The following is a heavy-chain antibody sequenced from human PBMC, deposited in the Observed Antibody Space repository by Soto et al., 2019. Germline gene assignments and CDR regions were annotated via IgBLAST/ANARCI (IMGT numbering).Heavy chain of an antibody. J-gene: IGHJ4*02. CDR3: ATEGAKTIWNLDF. Sequence: PGVFLRLSCLASGFTFARCGMTWAGQAPGKGLEWLAGISQTEANTYYAASVRGRFLISRDNSRNTQSLEINSLRREDSALYYCATEGAKTIWNLDFWGQGTRVTVSS. CDR1: GFTFARCG. D-gene: IGHD1-26*01. V-gene: IGHV3-23*01. CDR2: ISQTEANT.